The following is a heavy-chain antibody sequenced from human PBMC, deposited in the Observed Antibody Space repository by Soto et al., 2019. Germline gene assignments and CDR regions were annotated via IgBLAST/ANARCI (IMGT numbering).Heavy chain of an antibody. J-gene: IGHJ6*02. D-gene: IGHD2-2*01. CDR1: DGSLSGGPYS. V-gene: IGHV4-39*01. CDR3: ARLGGYCSSTSCYGYYGMDV. CDR2: FYYSGST. Sequence: QLQLQESGPGLVKPSETLSLTCSVSDGSLSGGPYSWGWVRQPPGKGLEWIGTFYYSGSTHYNPSLASRVTRSVDTSKNQFSLKVTSVTAADTAMYYCARLGGYCSSTSCYGYYGMDVWGQGTTVTVSS.